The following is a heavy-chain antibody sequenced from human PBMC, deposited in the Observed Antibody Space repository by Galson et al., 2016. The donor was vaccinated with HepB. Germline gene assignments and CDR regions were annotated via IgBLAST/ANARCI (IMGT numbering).Heavy chain of an antibody. CDR1: EFTFSSYS. CDR3: AKDFGWDGPWTGH. D-gene: IGHD1-26*01. J-gene: IGHJ4*02. V-gene: IGHV3-21*04. CDR2: ISSNSNYI. Sequence: SLRLSCAASEFTFSSYSMNWARQAPGKGLEWISSISSNSNYIYYADSVKGRFTISRDNAKNSLYLQMTSLRAEDTAVYYCAKDFGWDGPWTGHWGQGTLVTVSS.